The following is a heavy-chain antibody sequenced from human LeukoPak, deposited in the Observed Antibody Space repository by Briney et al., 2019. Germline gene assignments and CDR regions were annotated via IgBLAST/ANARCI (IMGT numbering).Heavy chain of an antibody. CDR3: ATSAQGVDAFDI. CDR2: IYTSGST. Sequence: SETLSLTCTVSGGSISSYYWSWIRQPAGKGLEWIGRIYTSGSTNYNPSLKSRVIMSVDTSKNQFSLKLSSVTAADTAVYYCATSAQGVDAFDIWGQGTMVTVSS. CDR1: GGSISSYY. V-gene: IGHV4-4*07. D-gene: IGHD3-16*01. J-gene: IGHJ3*02.